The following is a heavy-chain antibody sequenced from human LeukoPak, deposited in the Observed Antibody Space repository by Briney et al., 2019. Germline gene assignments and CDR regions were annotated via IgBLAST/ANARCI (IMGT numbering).Heavy chain of an antibody. J-gene: IGHJ5*02. CDR1: GGSISSSSDY. Sequence: PSETLSLTCTVSGGSISSSSDYWAWIRQPPGKGLEWIGEINHWGSTNYNPSLKSRVTISVDTSKNQFSLKLSSVTAADTAVYYCARVSSAWYSSSGGGWFDPWGQGTLLTVSS. V-gene: IGHV4-39*07. CDR3: ARVSSAWYSSSGGGWFDP. D-gene: IGHD6-19*01. CDR2: INHWGST.